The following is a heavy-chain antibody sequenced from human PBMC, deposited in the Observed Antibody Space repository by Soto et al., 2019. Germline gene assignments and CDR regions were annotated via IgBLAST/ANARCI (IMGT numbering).Heavy chain of an antibody. CDR1: GFTFSSYS. J-gene: IGHJ4*02. Sequence: GGSLRLSCAASGFTFSSYSMNWVRQAPGKGLEWVSYISSSSTIYYADSVKGRFTISRDNAKNSLYLQMNSLRAEDTAVYYCARGAYYYDSSGLSYWGQRTLVTVSS. CDR2: ISSSSTI. D-gene: IGHD3-22*01. CDR3: ARGAYYYDSSGLSY. V-gene: IGHV3-48*01.